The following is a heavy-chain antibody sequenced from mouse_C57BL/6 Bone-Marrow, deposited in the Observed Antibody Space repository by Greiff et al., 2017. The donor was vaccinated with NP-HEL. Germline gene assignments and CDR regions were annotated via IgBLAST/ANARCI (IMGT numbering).Heavy chain of an antibody. CDR1: GFTFSSYA. CDR2: ISSGGDYI. V-gene: IGHV5-9-1*02. Sequence: EVQRVESGEGLVKPGGSLKLSCAASGFTFSSYAMSWVRQTPEKRLEWVAYISSGGDYIYYADTVKGRFTISRDNARNTLYLQMSSLKSEDTAMYYCTRDRGYWFAYWGQGTLVTVSA. CDR3: TRDRGYWFAY. D-gene: IGHD2-2*01. J-gene: IGHJ3*01.